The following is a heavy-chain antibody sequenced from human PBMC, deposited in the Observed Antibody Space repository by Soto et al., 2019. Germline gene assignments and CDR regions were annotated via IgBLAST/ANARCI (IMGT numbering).Heavy chain of an antibody. CDR2: IESDGSGT. CDR1: GFSPSSHW. J-gene: IGHJ6*02. CDR3: ARAVRGTGNAMDV. D-gene: IGHD1-1*01. V-gene: IGHV3-74*01. Sequence: GVLRLSCVASGFSPSSHWMHWVRQDSEKGLVWVSRIESDGSGTDYADSVKGRFIISRDNAKNTVYLDMNSLRAEDTAVYYCARAVRGTGNAMDVWAQGTTVTVSS.